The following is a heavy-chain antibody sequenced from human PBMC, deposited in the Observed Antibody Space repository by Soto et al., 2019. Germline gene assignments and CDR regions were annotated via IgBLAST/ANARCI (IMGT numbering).Heavy chain of an antibody. V-gene: IGHV1-18*01. CDR1: GYPFTSYS. J-gene: IGHJ4*02. D-gene: IGHD1-1*01. Sequence: QVHLVQSGAEVKKPGASVKVSCKASGYPFTSYSITWVRQAPGQGLEWMGWISAHNGNTDYAQKLQGRVIVTRDTSTSTAYMELRSLRSDDTAVYYCARGRYGDYWGQGALVTVSS. CDR3: ARGRYGDY. CDR2: ISAHNGNT.